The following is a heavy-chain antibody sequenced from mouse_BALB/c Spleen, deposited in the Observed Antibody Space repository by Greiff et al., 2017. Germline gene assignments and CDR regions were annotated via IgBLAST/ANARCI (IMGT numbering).Heavy chain of an antibody. V-gene: IGHV5-4*02. Sequence: DVQLVESGGGLVKPGGSLKLSCAASGFTFSDYYMYWVRQTPEKRLEWVATISDGGSYTYYPDSVKGRFTISRDNAKNNLYLQMSSLKSEDTAMYYCAREGDYDYDGEYYFDYWGQGTTLTVSS. CDR3: AREGDYDYDGEYYFDY. D-gene: IGHD2-4*01. CDR2: ISDGGSYT. J-gene: IGHJ2*01. CDR1: GFTFSDYY.